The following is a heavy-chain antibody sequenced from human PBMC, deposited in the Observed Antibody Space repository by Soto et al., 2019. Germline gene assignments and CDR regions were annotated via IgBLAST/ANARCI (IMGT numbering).Heavy chain of an antibody. CDR2: IIPVFDTV. J-gene: IGHJ4*02. D-gene: IGHD3-22*01. Sequence: QEQLVQSGAEVKKSGSSVKVSCKDTGGLFSSYAVSWVRQAPGQGLEWMGGIIPVFDTVYYAQKFQGRVTITADESTNTDYMELISLRSEDTAMYCCARGGSGYVWFNEFWGQGTLVTVSS. CDR3: ARGGSGYVWFNEF. CDR1: GGLFSSYA. V-gene: IGHV1-69*01.